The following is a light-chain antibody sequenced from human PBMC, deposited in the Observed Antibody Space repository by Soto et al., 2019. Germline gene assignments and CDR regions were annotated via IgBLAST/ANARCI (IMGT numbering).Light chain of an antibody. CDR1: QDSSSF. Sequence: DIQLTQSPSFLSASVGDRVTITCRASQDSSSFLAWYQQKAGKAPKLLIFDASTLQSGVPSRFSGSGSGTEFTLTISSLQPEDFATYYCQQLKTYPRTFGQGTKLEIK. J-gene: IGKJ2*01. CDR2: DAS. CDR3: QQLKTYPRT. V-gene: IGKV1-9*01.